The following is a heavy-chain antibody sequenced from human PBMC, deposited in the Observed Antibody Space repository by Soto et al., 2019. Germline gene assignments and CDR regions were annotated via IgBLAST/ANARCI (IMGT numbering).Heavy chain of an antibody. CDR3: ARARVEGSKAGTKVLVFDY. D-gene: IGHD1-1*01. CDR2: IIPIFGTA. CDR1: GGTFSSYA. Sequence: QVQLVQSGAEVKKPGSSVKVSCKASGGTFSSYAISWVRQAPGQGLEWMGGIIPIFGTANYAQKFQGRVTITADESKSTAYMELSSLRSEDTAVYYCARARVEGSKAGTKVLVFDYWGQGTLVTVSS. J-gene: IGHJ4*02. V-gene: IGHV1-69*01.